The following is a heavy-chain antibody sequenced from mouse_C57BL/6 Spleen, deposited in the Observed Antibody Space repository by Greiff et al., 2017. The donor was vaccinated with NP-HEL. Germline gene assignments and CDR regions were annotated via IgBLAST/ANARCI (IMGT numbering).Heavy chain of an antibody. J-gene: IGHJ4*01. Sequence: VQLQQPGAELVMPGASVKLSCKASGYTFTSYWMHWVKQRPGQGLEWIGEIDPSDSYTNYNQKFKGKSTLTVDKSSSTAYMQLSSLTSEDSAVYYCARSLYDYDVGYYAMDYWGQGTSVTVSS. CDR3: ARSLYDYDVGYYAMDY. CDR2: IDPSDSYT. D-gene: IGHD2-4*01. V-gene: IGHV1-69*01. CDR1: GYTFTSYW.